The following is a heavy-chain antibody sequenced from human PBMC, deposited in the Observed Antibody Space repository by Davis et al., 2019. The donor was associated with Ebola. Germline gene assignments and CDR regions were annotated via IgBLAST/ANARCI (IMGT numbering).Heavy chain of an antibody. CDR3: ARGSGYCSSTSCYGNWFDP. CDR1: GGSFSGYY. D-gene: IGHD2-2*01. CDR2: IYYSGST. V-gene: IGHV4-59*12. J-gene: IGHJ5*02. Sequence: SETLSLTCAVYGGSFSGYYWSWIRQPPGKGLEWIGYIYYSGSTNYNPSLKSRVTISVDTSKNQFSLKLSSVTAADTAVYYCARGSGYCSSTSCYGNWFDPWGQGTLVTVSS.